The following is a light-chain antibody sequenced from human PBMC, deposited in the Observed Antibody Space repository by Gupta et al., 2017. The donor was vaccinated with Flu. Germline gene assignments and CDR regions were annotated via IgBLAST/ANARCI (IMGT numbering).Light chain of an antibody. CDR3: QSVEATNQVV. CDR1: SGSIASGY. CDR2: ENN. V-gene: IGLV6-57*01. Sequence: FLLPQPHSVSESPGQTVTISCTRSSGSIASGYVQWYQQRPGSSPTTVIYENNQRPSGVPDRFSGSIDISSNAASLTVSGLKKEDEGDYYGQSVEATNQVVFGGGTKLTVL. J-gene: IGLJ2*01.